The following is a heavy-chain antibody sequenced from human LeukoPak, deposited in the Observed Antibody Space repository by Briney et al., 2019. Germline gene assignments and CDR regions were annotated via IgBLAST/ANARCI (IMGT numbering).Heavy chain of an antibody. CDR2: ISAYNGNT. D-gene: IGHD3-9*01. Sequence: ASAKVSCKASGYTFTSYGISWVRQAPGQGLEWMGWISAYNGNTNYAQKLQGRVTMTTDTSTSTAYMELRSLRSDDTAVYYCARGSDVLRYFDWLQSSSPNYYYGMDVWGQGTTVTVSS. V-gene: IGHV1-18*01. CDR3: ARGSDVLRYFDWLQSSSPNYYYGMDV. CDR1: GYTFTSYG. J-gene: IGHJ6*02.